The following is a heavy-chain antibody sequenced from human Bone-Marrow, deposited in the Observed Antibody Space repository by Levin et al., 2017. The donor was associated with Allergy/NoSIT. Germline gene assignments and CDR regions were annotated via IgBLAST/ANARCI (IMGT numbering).Heavy chain of an antibody. D-gene: IGHD3-9*01. V-gene: IGHV3-30*18. CDR2: ISYDGDFT. CDR3: AKSPALTGYYEWFDP. CDR1: GFSFRSYG. Sequence: GESLKISCAASGFSFRSYGMHWVRQAPGKGLEWVGLISYDGDFTFYGDSVKGRFTISRDNSNNTLFLQMDSLSAEDTAIYYCAKSPALTGYYEWFDPWGQGTLVTVSS. J-gene: IGHJ5*02.